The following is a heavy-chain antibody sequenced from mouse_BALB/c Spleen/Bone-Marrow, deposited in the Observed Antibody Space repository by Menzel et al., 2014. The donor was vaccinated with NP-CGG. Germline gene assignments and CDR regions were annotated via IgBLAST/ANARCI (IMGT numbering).Heavy chain of an antibody. D-gene: IGHD2-4*01. V-gene: IGHV14-3*02. Sequence: VQLQQPGAELVKPGASVKLSCTASGFNIKDTYMHWVKRRPEQGLEWIGRIDPANGNTKYDPKFQGKATITADTSSNTASLQLSSLTSEDTAVYYCATMITDWYFDVWGAGTTVTVSS. CDR1: GFNIKDTY. CDR2: IDPANGNT. CDR3: ATMITDWYFDV. J-gene: IGHJ1*01.